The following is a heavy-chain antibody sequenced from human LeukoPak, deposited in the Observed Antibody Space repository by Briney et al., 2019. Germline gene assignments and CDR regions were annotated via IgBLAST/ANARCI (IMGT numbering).Heavy chain of an antibody. CDR3: AKPLGTVTTDYPAGY. D-gene: IGHD4-11*01. V-gene: IGHV3-30-3*02. J-gene: IGHJ4*02. CDR2: ISYDGSNK. CDR1: GFTFSSYA. Sequence: PGGSLRLSCAASGFTFSSYAMHWVRQAPGKGLEWVAVISYDGSNKYYADSVKGRFTISRDNSKNTLYLQMNSLRAEDTAVYYCAKPLGTVTTDYPAGYWGQGTLVTVSS.